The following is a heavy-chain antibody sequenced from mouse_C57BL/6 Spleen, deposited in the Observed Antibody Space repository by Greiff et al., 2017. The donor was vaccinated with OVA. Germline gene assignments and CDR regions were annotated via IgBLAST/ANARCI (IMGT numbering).Heavy chain of an antibody. D-gene: IGHD2-4*01. J-gene: IGHJ1*03. CDR3: ARWGLRREWYFDV. CDR2: IYPGDGDT. CDR1: GYAFSGYW. V-gene: IGHV1-80*01. Sequence: QVQLQQSGAELVKPGASVKISCKASGYAFSGYWMNWVKQRPGKGLEWIGQIYPGDGDTNYNGKFKGKATLTADKSSSTAYMQLSSLTSEDSAVYFCARWGLRREWYFDVWGTGTTVTVSS.